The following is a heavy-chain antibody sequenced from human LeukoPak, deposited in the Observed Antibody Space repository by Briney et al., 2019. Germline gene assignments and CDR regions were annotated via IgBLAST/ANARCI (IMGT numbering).Heavy chain of an antibody. CDR3: ARSARLMKGVVEVTALDD. J-gene: IGHJ4*02. CDR2: ISSSGSTI. V-gene: IGHV3-48*03. D-gene: IGHD3-3*01. Sequence: PGGSLRLSCAASGFTFRSYEMTWVRQAPGKGLEWVSYISSSGSTIYYADSVKGRFTISRDNAKNSLYLQMNSLRADDTAVYCCARSARLMKGVVEVTALDDWGQGTLVTVSS. CDR1: GFTFRSYE.